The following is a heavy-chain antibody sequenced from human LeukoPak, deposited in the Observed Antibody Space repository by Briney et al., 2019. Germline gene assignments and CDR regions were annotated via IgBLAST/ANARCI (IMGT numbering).Heavy chain of an antibody. CDR2: IYPGDSDT. V-gene: IGHV5-51*01. CDR3: ARRERKQGTYYYYGMDV. Sequence: GESLKISCKVSGYSFTTYWIGWVRQMPGKGLEWMGIIYPGDSDTKYSPSFQGQVTISADKSINTAYLQWSSLKASDTAIYYCARRERKQGTYYYYGMDVWGQGTTVTVSS. CDR1: GYSFTTYW. J-gene: IGHJ6*02. D-gene: IGHD1/OR15-1a*01.